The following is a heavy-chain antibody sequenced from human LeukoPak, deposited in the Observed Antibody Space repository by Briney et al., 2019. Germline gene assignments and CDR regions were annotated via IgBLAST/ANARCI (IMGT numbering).Heavy chain of an antibody. Sequence: PSETLSLTCTVSGGSISSYYWSWVRQPPGKGLEWIGYIYYSGSTNYNPSLKSRVTISVGTSKNQFSLKLSSVTAADTAVYYCARDRGDYYDSSGYYYDWGQGTLVTVSS. CDR3: ARDRGDYYDSSGYYYD. J-gene: IGHJ4*02. V-gene: IGHV4-59*01. CDR1: GGSISSYY. D-gene: IGHD3-22*01. CDR2: IYYSGST.